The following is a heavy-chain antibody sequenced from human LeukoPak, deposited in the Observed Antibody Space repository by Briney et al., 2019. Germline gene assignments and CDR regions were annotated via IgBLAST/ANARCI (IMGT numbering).Heavy chain of an antibody. CDR1: GGSISSYY. CDR2: IYYSGSS. D-gene: IGHD1-26*01. J-gene: IGHJ4*02. Sequence: SETLSLTCTVSGGSISSYYWSWIRQHPGKGLEWIGYIYYSGSSYYNPSLRSRVTISVDTSKNHFSLKLSSVTAADTAVYYCARLQVGATFFDYWGQGTLVTVSS. V-gene: IGHV4-59*06. CDR3: ARLQVGATFFDY.